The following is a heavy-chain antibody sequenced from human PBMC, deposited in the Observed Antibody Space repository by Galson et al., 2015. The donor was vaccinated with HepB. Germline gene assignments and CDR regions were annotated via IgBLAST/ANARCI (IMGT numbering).Heavy chain of an antibody. CDR2: IKSRSGGGTT. CDR3: TTDSLMPSP. CDR1: GFTFSNAW. J-gene: IGHJ5*02. D-gene: IGHD2-2*01. Sequence: SLRLSCAASGFTFSNAWMTWVRQAPGKGLEWLGRIKSRSGGGTTDYAAPVKGRFSISRDDSKNTVYLQINSLRTEDTAVYCCTTDSLMPSPWGQGTLVTVSS. V-gene: IGHV3-15*01.